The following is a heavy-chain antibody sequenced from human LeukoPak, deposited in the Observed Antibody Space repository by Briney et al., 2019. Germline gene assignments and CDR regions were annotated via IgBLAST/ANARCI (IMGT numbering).Heavy chain of an antibody. CDR1: GYTFTSYG. CDR2: ISAYNGNT. V-gene: IGHV1-18*01. J-gene: IGHJ4*02. D-gene: IGHD2-21*02. CDR3: ARDREAYCGGDCYSYYFDY. Sequence: ASVKVSCKASGYTFTSYGISWVRQAPGQGLEWMGWISAYNGNTNYAQKLQGRVTMTTDTSTSTAYMELRSLRSDDTAVYYCARDREAYCGGDCYSYYFDYWGQGTLVTVSS.